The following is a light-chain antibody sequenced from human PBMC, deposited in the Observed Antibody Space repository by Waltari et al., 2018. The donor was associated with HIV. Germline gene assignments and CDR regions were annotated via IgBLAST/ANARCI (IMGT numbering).Light chain of an antibody. CDR1: SSNIGSNF. CDR3: AAWDDSLREV. J-gene: IGLJ3*02. Sequence: QSVLTQPPSVSGTPGHSVTISCSGSSSNIGSNFVYWYQQFRGTAPKLLIYRNNQRPSGVPDRFSGSKSGTSASLAISGLRTEDEADYYCAAWDDSLREVFGGGTKLTVL. CDR2: RNN. V-gene: IGLV1-47*01.